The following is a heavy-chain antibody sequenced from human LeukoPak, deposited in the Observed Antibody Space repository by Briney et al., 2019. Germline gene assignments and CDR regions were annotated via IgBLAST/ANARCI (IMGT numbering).Heavy chain of an antibody. CDR2: IYFTGTT. CDR1: GGSISSYY. J-gene: IGHJ3*01. CDR3: ARGSSSSWYSFDF. Sequence: SETLSLTCSVSGGSISSYYWSWIRQPAGQGLEWIGRIYFTGTTNYNPSLQSRVTMSVDTSKYQFSLELSSVTAADTAVYYCARGSSSSWYSFDFWGQGTVVTVSS. D-gene: IGHD6-13*01. V-gene: IGHV4-4*07.